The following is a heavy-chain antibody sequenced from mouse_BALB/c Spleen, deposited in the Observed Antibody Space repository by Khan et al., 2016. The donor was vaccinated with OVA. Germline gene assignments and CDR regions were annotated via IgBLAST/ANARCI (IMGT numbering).Heavy chain of an antibody. CDR3: ARAGYGGFAY. J-gene: IGHJ3*01. Sequence: EVELVESGGGLVKPGGSLKLSCAASGFTFSDYYMYWVRQTPEKRLEWVATISDGGSYTYYPDSVKGRFTIYSDNAKNNLYLQMSSLKSEDTAMYYCARAGYGGFAYWGQGTLVTVSA. CDR1: GFTFSDYY. CDR2: ISDGGSYT. D-gene: IGHD1-1*02. V-gene: IGHV5-4*02.